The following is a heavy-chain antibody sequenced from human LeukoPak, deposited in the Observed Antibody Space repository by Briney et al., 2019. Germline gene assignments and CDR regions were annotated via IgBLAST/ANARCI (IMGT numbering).Heavy chain of an antibody. CDR1: GFTFSSYS. CDR2: ISSSSSYI. V-gene: IGHV3-21*01. J-gene: IGHJ4*02. Sequence: GGSLRLSCAASGFTFSSYSMNWVRQAPGKGLEWVSSISSSSSYIYYADSVKGRLTISRDNAKNSLYLQMNSLRAEDTAVYYCARDYVSGYPDYWGQGTLVTVSS. D-gene: IGHD3-22*01. CDR3: ARDYVSGYPDY.